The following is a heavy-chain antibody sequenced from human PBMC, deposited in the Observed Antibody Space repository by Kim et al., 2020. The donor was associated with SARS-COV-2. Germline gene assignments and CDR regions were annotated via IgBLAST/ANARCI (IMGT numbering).Heavy chain of an antibody. CDR1: GYTFTDYP. Sequence: ASVKVSCKASGYTFTDYPMNWVRQAPGQGLEWMGWINTNTGKATYAQGFTGRFVFSLDTSVSTAYLQINGLKADDTAMYFCARGSWMSRWSSETSYHYGIVAGGQGTPVT. CDR3: ARGSWMSRWSSETSYHYGIVA. V-gene: IGHV7-4-1*02. D-gene: IGHD2-15*01. J-gene: IGHJ6*02. CDR2: INTNTGKA.